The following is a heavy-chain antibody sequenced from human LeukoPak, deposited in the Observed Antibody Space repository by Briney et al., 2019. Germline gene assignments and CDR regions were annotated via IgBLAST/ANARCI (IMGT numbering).Heavy chain of an antibody. CDR2: ISGSGTTT. J-gene: IGHJ4*02. CDR3: AKGLLRSGSYYSLFVYFDY. Sequence: GGSLRLSCAASGLTFRSYAMTWVRQAPGKGLEWVSSISGSGTTTYFADSVKGRFTISRDNSKGSLYLQMSSLRAEDTAVYYCAKGLLRSGSYYSLFVYFDYWGQGTLVTVSS. D-gene: IGHD1-26*01. CDR1: GLTFRSYA. V-gene: IGHV3-23*01.